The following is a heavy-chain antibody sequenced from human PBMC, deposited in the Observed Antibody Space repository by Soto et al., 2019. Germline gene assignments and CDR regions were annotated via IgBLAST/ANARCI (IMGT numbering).Heavy chain of an antibody. CDR2: ISGSGGNT. J-gene: IGHJ6*02. Sequence: VQLLESGGGLVQPGGSLRLSCAASGFTFSSYTMSWVRQAPGKGLDWVSVISGSGGNTQYAGSVKGRFTVSRDNSKKTLYLQMNSLRAEDTAVYYCANNVEYSSSSTYYYYGMDVWGQGTTVTVSS. CDR1: GFTFSSYT. CDR3: ANNVEYSSSSTYYYYGMDV. D-gene: IGHD6-6*01. V-gene: IGHV3-23*01.